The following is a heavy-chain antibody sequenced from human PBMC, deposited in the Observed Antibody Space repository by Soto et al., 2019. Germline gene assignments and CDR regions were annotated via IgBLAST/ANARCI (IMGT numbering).Heavy chain of an antibody. CDR2: IYSGDST. V-gene: IGHV3-66*01. D-gene: IGHD3-22*01. CDR1: GFTVSNNY. Sequence: PGGSLRLSCAASGFTVSNNYMSWVRQAPGKGLEWVSIIYSGDSTYYADSVKGRFTISRDNSKNTLYLQMNSLRAEDTAVYYCARSHLYYDSSGYPDYWGQGTLVTVS. CDR3: ARSHLYYDSSGYPDY. J-gene: IGHJ4*02.